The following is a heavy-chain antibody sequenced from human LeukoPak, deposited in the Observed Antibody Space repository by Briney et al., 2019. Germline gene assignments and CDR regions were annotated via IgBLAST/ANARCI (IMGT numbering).Heavy chain of an antibody. D-gene: IGHD6-19*01. J-gene: IGHJ4*02. CDR1: GFTFSGSA. Sequence: PGGSLRLSCAASGFTFSGSAMHWVRQASGKGLEWVGRIRSKANSYATAYAASVKGRFTISRDDSKNTAYLQMNSLKTEDTAVYYCAKEDRSGWWFEDWGQGTLVTVSS. V-gene: IGHV3-73*01. CDR3: AKEDRSGWWFED. CDR2: IRSKANSYAT.